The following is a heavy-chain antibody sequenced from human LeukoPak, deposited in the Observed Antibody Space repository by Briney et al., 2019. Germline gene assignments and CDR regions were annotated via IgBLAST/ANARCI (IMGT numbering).Heavy chain of an antibody. D-gene: IGHD6-13*01. Sequence: SSETLSLTCAVYGGSFSGSYWSWIRQPPGKGLEWIGEINHSRSTNYNPSLKSRVTISVDTSKNQFSLKLSSVTAADTAVYYCARDAVAAAGTVYWGQGTLVTVSS. CDR2: INHSRST. J-gene: IGHJ4*02. CDR3: ARDAVAAAGTVY. V-gene: IGHV4-34*01. CDR1: GGSFSGSY.